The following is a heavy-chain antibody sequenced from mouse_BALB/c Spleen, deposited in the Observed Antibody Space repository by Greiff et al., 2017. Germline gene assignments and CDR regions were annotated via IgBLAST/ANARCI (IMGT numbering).Heavy chain of an antibody. CDR1: GFSLTSYG. D-gene: IGHD1-1*01. CDR3: ARDYGSSYCDY. CDR2: IWAGGST. J-gene: IGHJ2*01. V-gene: IGHV2-9*02. Sequence: VQVVESGPGLVAPSQSLSITCTVSGFSLTSYGVHWVRQPPGKGLEWLGVIWAGGSTNYNSALMSRLSISKDNSKSQVFLKMNSLQTEDTAMYYCARDYGSSYCDYWGQGTTLTVAS.